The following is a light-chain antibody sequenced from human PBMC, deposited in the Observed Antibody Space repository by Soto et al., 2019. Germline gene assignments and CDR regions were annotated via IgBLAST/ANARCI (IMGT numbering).Light chain of an antibody. Sequence: QSVLTQPASVSGSPGQSITISCTGTRSDIGGNNYVYWYQQYPGKAPKFMIYDVSNRPSGVSNRFSGSKSGNTASLTISGLQAEDEADYYCSSYTSTSTLVFGGGTKLTVL. CDR2: DVS. CDR3: SSYTSTSTLV. J-gene: IGLJ3*02. V-gene: IGLV2-14*03. CDR1: RSDIGGNNY.